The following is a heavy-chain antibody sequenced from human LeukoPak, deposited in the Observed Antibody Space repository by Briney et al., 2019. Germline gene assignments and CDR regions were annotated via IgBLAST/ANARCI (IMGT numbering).Heavy chain of an antibody. Sequence: SETLSLTCTVYGGSFSGYYWSWIRQPPGRGLEWIGEINHSGSTNYNPSLKSRVTISVDTSKNQFSLKLSSVTAADTAVYYCARGSYDSSGYYPLLDYWGQGTLVTVSS. CDR3: ARGSYDSSGYYPLLDY. V-gene: IGHV4-34*01. J-gene: IGHJ4*02. CDR2: INHSGST. D-gene: IGHD3-22*01. CDR1: GGSFSGYY.